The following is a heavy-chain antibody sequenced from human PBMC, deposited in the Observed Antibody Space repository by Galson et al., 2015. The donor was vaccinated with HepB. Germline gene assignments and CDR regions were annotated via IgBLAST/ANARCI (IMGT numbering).Heavy chain of an antibody. J-gene: IGHJ5*02. CDR1: GYTFTSYG. CDR3: ARDYFYCSGGSCYSLVGWFDP. Sequence: SVKVSCKASGYTFTSYGISWVRQAPGQGLEWMGWISAYNGNTNYAQKLQGRVTMTTDTSTSTAYMELRSLRSDDTAVYYCARDYFYCSGGSCYSLVGWFDPWGQGTLVTVSS. D-gene: IGHD2-15*01. V-gene: IGHV1-18*04. CDR2: ISAYNGNT.